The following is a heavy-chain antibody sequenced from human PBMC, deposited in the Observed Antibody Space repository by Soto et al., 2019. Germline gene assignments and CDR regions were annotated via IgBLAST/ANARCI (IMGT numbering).Heavy chain of an antibody. CDR3: ARWPDGYYYYGMDV. CDR2: MNPNSGNT. CDR1: GYTFTSYD. J-gene: IGHJ6*02. Sequence: QVQLVQSGAEVKKPGASVKVSCKASGYTFTSYDINWVRQATGQGLEWMGWMNPNSGNTGYAQKFQGRVTMTRNTSISKAYMELISLRSEDTAVYYCARWPDGYYYYGMDVWGQGTTVTVSS. V-gene: IGHV1-8*01.